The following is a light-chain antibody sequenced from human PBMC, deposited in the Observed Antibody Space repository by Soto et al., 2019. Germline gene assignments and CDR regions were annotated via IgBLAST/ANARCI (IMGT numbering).Light chain of an antibody. CDR3: NSYTSSSTYV. CDR2: DVT. J-gene: IGLJ1*01. V-gene: IGLV2-14*03. CDR1: SSDVGGFNY. Sequence: QSALTQPASVNGSPGQSITISCTGTSSDVGGFNYVSWYQQHPGKAPKLMIYDVTNRPSGVSYRFSGSKSGNTASLTISGLQAEDEADYYCNSYTSSSTYVFGTGTKVTVL.